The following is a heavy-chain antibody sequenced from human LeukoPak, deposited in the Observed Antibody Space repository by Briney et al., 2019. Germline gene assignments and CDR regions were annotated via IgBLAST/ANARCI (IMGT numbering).Heavy chain of an antibody. CDR1: GYTFTSYG. V-gene: IGHV1-18*01. J-gene: IGHJ6*02. CDR2: ISAYSGNT. Sequence: ASVKVSCKASGYTFTSYGISWVRQAPGQGLEWMGWISAYSGNTNYAQKLQGRVTMTTDTSRSTAYMELRSPRSDDTAVYYCAKIIQTAAGRYYYYGMDVWGQGTTVTVSS. CDR3: AKIIQTAAGRYYYYGMDV. D-gene: IGHD6-13*01.